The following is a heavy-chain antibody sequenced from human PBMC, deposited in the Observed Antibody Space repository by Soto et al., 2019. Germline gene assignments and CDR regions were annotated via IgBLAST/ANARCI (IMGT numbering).Heavy chain of an antibody. J-gene: IGHJ4*02. Sequence: QVQLVESGGGVVQPGRSLRLSCAASGFTFSSYTMHWVRQAPGKGLKWVAVISYDGSNKHYADSVKGRFTISRDNSKNTLYLQMNSLRPEDTAVYYCARDHSGRVGFDYWGQGTLVTVSS. CDR2: ISYDGSNK. CDR3: ARDHSGRVGFDY. D-gene: IGHD1-26*01. V-gene: IGHV3-30*01. CDR1: GFTFSSYT.